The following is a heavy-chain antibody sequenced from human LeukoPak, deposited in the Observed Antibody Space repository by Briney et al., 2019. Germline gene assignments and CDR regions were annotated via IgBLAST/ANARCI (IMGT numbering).Heavy chain of an antibody. Sequence: VASVKVSCKASGHIFTAYYIFWVRQAPGQGLEWMGWINPNSGGTNLAPNFQGRVTLTSDTSISTAYMELSGLTSDDTAVYFCATYYSDTSARDWGQGTLVTVSS. D-gene: IGHD3-10*01. CDR2: INPNSGGT. CDR1: GHIFTAYY. CDR3: ATYYSDTSARD. J-gene: IGHJ4*02. V-gene: IGHV1-2*02.